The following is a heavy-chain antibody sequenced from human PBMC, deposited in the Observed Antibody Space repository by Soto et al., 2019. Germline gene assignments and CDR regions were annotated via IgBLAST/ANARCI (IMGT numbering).Heavy chain of an antibody. CDR3: ASLRIFDPIDY. D-gene: IGHD3-3*01. Sequence: PGGSLRLSCAASGFTFSGYWMHWVRQAPGKGLVWVSRINSDGSSTSYADSVKGRFTNSRDNAKNTLFLQMNSLRAEDTAVYYCASLRIFDPIDYWGQGTLVTVSS. V-gene: IGHV3-74*01. CDR1: GFTFSGYW. CDR2: INSDGSST. J-gene: IGHJ4*02.